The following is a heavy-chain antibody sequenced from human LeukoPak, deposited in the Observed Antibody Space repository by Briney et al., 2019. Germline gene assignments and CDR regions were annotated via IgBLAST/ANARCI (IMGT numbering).Heavy chain of an antibody. CDR3: AKDNGSGIHGDYGMDV. CDR1: GFTFSSFS. CDR2: ISGSSSIV. D-gene: IGHD3-10*01. V-gene: IGHV3-48*01. Sequence: GGSLRLSCAASGFTFSSFSMNWVRQAPGKGLEWLSYISGSSSIVYYGDSVKGRFTISRDNSKNTLYLQMNSLRAEDTAVYYCAKDNGSGIHGDYGMDVWGQGTTVTVSS. J-gene: IGHJ6*02.